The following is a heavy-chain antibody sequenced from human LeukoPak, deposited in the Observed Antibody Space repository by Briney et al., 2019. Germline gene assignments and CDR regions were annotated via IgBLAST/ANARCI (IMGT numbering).Heavy chain of an antibody. J-gene: IGHJ4*02. V-gene: IGHV3-53*01. Sequence: GGSLRLSCAASGFTVSSNYMSWGRQAPGKGLEWVSVIYSGGSTYYADSVKGRFTISRDNSKNTLYLQMNSLRAEDTAVYYCARGRGGFWRTEIDYWGQGTLVTVST. CDR3: ARGRGGFWRTEIDY. CDR1: GFTVSSNY. D-gene: IGHD3-3*01. CDR2: IYSGGST.